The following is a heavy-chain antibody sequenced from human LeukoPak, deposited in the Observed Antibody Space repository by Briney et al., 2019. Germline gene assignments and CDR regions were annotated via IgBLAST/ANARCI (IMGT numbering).Heavy chain of an antibody. CDR1: GGSISNGTNY. CDR3: ARDRGSQPFIDY. Sequence: SETLSLTCSVSGGSISNGTNYWSWIRQPPGKGLEWIGYVFHTGSTNYNPSLKSRVTISVDTSKNQFSLKLSSVTAADTAVYYCARDRGSQPFIDYWGQGTLVTVSS. CDR2: VFHTGST. J-gene: IGHJ4*02. D-gene: IGHD1-26*01. V-gene: IGHV4-61*01.